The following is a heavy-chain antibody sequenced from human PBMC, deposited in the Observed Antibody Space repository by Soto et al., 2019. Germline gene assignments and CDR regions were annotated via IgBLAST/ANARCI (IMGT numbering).Heavy chain of an antibody. CDR2: IYHSGST. CDR1: GGSISSSNW. J-gene: IGHJ6*02. Sequence: QVQLQESGPGLVKPSGTLSLTCAVSGGSISSSNWWSWVRQPPGKGLEWIGEIYHSGSTNYNPSLRRRXXISVDKSKNQFSLKLSSVTAADTAVYYCARAHGNYYYGMDVWGQGTTVTVSS. V-gene: IGHV4-4*02. CDR3: ARAHGNYYYGMDV. D-gene: IGHD4-17*01.